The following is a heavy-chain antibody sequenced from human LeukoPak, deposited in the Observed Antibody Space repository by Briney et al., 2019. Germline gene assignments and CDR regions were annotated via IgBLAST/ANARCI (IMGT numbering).Heavy chain of an antibody. CDR1: GFSLSTSNLG. CDR2: IYWNDDE. CDR3: AHTGPQYYNTWELPFDY. D-gene: IGHD1-26*01. V-gene: IGHV2-5*01. J-gene: IGHJ4*02. Sequence: SGPTLVKPTQTLTLTCTFSGFSLSTSNLGVGWIRQPPGKALEWLVLIYWNDDERYSPSLKSRLTITKDTSKNQVVLTMTNMDPVDTATYYCAHTGPQYYNTWELPFDYWGQGTLVTVSS.